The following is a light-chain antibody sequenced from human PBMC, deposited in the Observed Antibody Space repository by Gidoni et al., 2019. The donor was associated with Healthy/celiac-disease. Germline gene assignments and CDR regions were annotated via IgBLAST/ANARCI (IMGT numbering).Light chain of an antibody. CDR3: QQYNSYPTT. V-gene: IGKV1-5*03. CDR1: QSISSW. J-gene: IGKJ4*01. Sequence: DIQMTQSPSTLSASVGDRVTITCPASQSISSWLAWYQQKPGKAPKLLIYKASSLESGVPSRFSGSGSGTEFTLTISSLQPDDFATYYCQQYNSYPTTFGGGTKVEIK. CDR2: KAS.